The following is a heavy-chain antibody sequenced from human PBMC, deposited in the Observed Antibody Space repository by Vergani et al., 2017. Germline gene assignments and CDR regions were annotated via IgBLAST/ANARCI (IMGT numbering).Heavy chain of an antibody. J-gene: IGHJ3*02. CDR1: GYTFTGYY. Sequence: QVQRVQSGAEVKKPGASVKVSCKASGYTFTGYYMHWVRQAPGQGLEWMGWINPNSGGTNYAQKFQGRVTMTRDTSISTAYMELSRLRSDDTAVYYCARGRITMVRGVNRDAFDIWGQGTMVTVSS. D-gene: IGHD3-10*01. CDR3: ARGRITMVRGVNRDAFDI. CDR2: INPNSGGT. V-gene: IGHV1-2*02.